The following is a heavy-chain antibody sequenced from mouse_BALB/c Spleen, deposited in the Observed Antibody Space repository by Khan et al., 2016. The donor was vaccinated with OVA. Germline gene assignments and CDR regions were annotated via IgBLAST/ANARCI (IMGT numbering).Heavy chain of an antibody. CDR1: GYSITSGYS. D-gene: IGHD1-1*01. J-gene: IGHJ1*01. Sequence: EVQLQESGPDLVKPSQSLSLTCTVTGYSITSGYSWHWIRQFPGNKLEWMGYIHYSGSTNYNPSLKSRISITRDTSKNQFFLQLNSVTTEDTATDYCARSGTTVVPYWYCDVWGAGTTVTVSS. CDR2: IHYSGST. CDR3: ARSGTTVVPYWYCDV. V-gene: IGHV3-1*02.